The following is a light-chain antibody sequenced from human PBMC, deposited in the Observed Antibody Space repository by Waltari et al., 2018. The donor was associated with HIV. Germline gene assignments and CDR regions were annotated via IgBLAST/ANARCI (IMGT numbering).Light chain of an antibody. CDR2: AAS. CDR1: QSVTSS. Sequence: EIVMTQSPATLSVSPGQRATLSCRASQSVTSSLAWYQQKPGQAPRLLIYAASTRATGFPARFSGSGSGTEFTLTISSLQSADFAVYYCQQYNDWPRTFGQGTKVEIK. V-gene: IGKV3-15*01. CDR3: QQYNDWPRT. J-gene: IGKJ1*01.